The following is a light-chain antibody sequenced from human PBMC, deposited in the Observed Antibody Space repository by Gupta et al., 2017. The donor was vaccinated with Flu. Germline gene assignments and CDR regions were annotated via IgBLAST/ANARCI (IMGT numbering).Light chain of an antibody. CDR2: KAS. CDR3: QHDSSYSST. V-gene: IGKV1-5*03. J-gene: IGKJ2*02. Sequence: DIQMTQSPSTLSASVGDRVTITCRASQNINDRLAWYQQKAGKAPKVLTYKASILEIGVPSRFSGSEFGPQFTLTISIRQPEDFAPYNFQHDSSYSSTFGQGTKVEIK. CDR1: QNINDR.